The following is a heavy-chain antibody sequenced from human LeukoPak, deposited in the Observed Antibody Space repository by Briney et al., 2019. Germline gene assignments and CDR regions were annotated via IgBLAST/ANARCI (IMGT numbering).Heavy chain of an antibody. CDR1: GFTFSSYS. Sequence: GGSLRLSCAASGFTFSSYSMHWVRQAPGKGLEWVAFIRYDGINKYYADSVKGRFTISRDNSKNTLYLQMDSLRVDDTAIYYCARQSLGASGLDHWGQGVLVTVSS. V-gene: IGHV3-30*02. CDR3: ARQSLGASGLDH. J-gene: IGHJ4*02. D-gene: IGHD1-26*01. CDR2: IRYDGINK.